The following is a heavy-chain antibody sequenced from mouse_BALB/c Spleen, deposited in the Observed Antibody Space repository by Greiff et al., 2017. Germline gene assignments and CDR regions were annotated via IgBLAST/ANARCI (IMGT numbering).Heavy chain of an antibody. CDR1: GYSITSDYA. CDR2: ISYSGST. V-gene: IGHV3-2*02. J-gene: IGHJ4*01. CDR3: ARVDGNYVVYAMDY. Sequence: EVKLVESGPGLVKPSQSLSLTCTVTGYSITSDYAWNWLRQFPGNQLEWMGYISYSGSTSYNPSLKSRISITRDTSKNQFFLQLNSVTTEDTATYYCARVDGNYVVYAMDYWGQGTSVTVSS. D-gene: IGHD2-1*01.